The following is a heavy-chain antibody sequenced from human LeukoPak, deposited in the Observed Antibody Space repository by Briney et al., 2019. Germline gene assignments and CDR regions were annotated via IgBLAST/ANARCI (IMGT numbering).Heavy chain of an antibody. CDR3: ARTYSSSWYRPSTDAFDI. Sequence: PGGSLRLSCVGSGFTFSSFWMNWVRQAPGKGLEWVANIKEDGSEKYYVDSVKGRFTISRDNAKNSLYLQMNSLRAEDTAVYYCARTYSSSWYRPSTDAFDIWGQGTMVTVSS. D-gene: IGHD6-13*01. CDR2: IKEDGSEK. V-gene: IGHV3-7*01. CDR1: GFTFSSFW. J-gene: IGHJ3*02.